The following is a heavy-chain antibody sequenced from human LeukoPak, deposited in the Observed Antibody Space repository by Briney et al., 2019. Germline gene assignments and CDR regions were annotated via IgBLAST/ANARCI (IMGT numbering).Heavy chain of an antibody. CDR2: IRTNGVTT. Sequence: PGGSLRLSCAASGFIFSHHGMNWVRQAPGKGLEWVSGIRTNGVTTYYADSVKGRFTITRDNSKNTVDLQMRSLRAEDTALYYCVKDDAWVQYQDWGQGTLVTVSS. CDR1: GFIFSHHG. V-gene: IGHV3-23*01. J-gene: IGHJ4*02. CDR3: VKDDAWVQYQD. D-gene: IGHD5-24*01.